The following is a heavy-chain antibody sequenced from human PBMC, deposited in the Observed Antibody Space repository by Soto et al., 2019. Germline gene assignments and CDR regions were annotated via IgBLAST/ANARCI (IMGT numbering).Heavy chain of an antibody. Sequence: PGGSLRLSCEGFGYTFRGYGMIWVRQAPGKGLECVSYISSDETIVNYADSVKGRFTISRDSAKNSLFLRMNSLRDEDTAVYYCVRGGGVGTTWGYYWGQGAQVTVSS. J-gene: IGHJ4*02. CDR3: VRGGGVGTTWGYY. CDR1: GYTFRGYG. D-gene: IGHD1-26*01. CDR2: ISSDETIV. V-gene: IGHV3-48*02.